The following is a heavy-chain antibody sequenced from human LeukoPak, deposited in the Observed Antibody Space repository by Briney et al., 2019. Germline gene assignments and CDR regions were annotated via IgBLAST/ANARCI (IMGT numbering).Heavy chain of an antibody. V-gene: IGHV3-30-3*01. CDR1: GFTFSSYA. Sequence: GRSLRLSCAASGFTFSSYAMHWVRQAPGKGLERVAFISYDGSNKYYADSVKGRFTISRDNSKNTLYLQMNSLRAEDTAVYYCARVLSRGMSSGYYSPFDYWGQGTLVTVSS. D-gene: IGHD3-22*01. CDR3: ARVLSRGMSSGYYSPFDY. CDR2: ISYDGSNK. J-gene: IGHJ4*02.